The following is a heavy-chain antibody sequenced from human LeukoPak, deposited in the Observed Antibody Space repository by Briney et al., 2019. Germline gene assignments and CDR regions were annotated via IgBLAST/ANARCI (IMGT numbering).Heavy chain of an antibody. CDR3: ARTPSVEIFGVIDAFDI. J-gene: IGHJ3*02. CDR2: ISSSGSTI. V-gene: IGHV3-11*01. Sequence: PGGSLRLSCAASGFTFSDYYMSWIRQAPGKGLEWVSYISSSGSTIYYADSVKGRFTISRDNAKNSLYLQMNSLRAEDTAVYYCARTPSVEIFGVIDAFDIWGQGTMVTVSS. D-gene: IGHD3-3*01. CDR1: GFTFSDYY.